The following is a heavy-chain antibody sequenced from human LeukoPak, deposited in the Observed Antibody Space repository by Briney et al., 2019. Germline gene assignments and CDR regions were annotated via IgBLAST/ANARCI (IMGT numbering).Heavy chain of an antibody. CDR2: IKQDGSAK. Sequence: GGSLRLSCAASGFTFSNYWMSWVRQAPGRGLEWVANIKQDGSAKYFVDSMKGRITISRDNAQNSLYVQVHSLRDEDTAVYYCARVSRQDYSDAFGPYRWFDYWGPGTLVTVSS. V-gene: IGHV3-7*01. J-gene: IGHJ4*02. CDR1: GFTFSNYW. D-gene: IGHD3-22*01. CDR3: ARVSRQDYSDAFGPYRWFDY.